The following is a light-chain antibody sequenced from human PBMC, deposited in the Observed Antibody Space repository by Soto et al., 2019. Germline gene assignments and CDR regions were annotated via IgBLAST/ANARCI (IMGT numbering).Light chain of an antibody. CDR2: GNS. Sequence: QAVVTQPPSVSGAPGQRVTISCTGSSSNIGAGYDVHWYQQLPGTAPKLLIYGNSNRPSGVPDRVSGSKSGTSASLAITGLQAEDEADYYCQSYDSSLDVVFGGGTKLTVL. CDR3: QSYDSSLDVV. CDR1: SSNIGAGYD. V-gene: IGLV1-40*01. J-gene: IGLJ2*01.